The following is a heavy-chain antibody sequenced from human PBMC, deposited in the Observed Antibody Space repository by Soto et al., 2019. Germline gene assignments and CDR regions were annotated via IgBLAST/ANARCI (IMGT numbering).Heavy chain of an antibody. CDR1: GYIFTDYY. CDR3: ARTNYDFWSGYPYYYYGMDV. V-gene: IGHV1-2*06. J-gene: IGHJ6*02. Sequence: ASVKVSCKASGYIFTDYYMHWVRQAPGQELGWMGRINPNSGGTNYAQKFQGRVTMTRDTSISTAYMELSRLRSDDTAVYYCARTNYDFWSGYPYYYYGMDVWGQGTTVTVSS. D-gene: IGHD3-3*01. CDR2: INPNSGGT.